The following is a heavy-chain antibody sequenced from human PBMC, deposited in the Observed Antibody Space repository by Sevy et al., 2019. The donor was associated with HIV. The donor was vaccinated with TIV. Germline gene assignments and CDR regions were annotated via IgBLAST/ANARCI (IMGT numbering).Heavy chain of an antibody. V-gene: IGHV3-15*01. J-gene: IGHJ4*02. CDR3: TTASWSQEDYYNY. Sequence: GGSLRLSCAASEFTFSNAWMSWVRQAPGKGLEWVGRIKGKIYDGTIDYAAPVKGRFSISRDDSKNTLYLRMNSLKTEDTAVYYCTTASWSQEDYYNYWGQGALVTVSS. CDR2: IKGKIYDGTI. D-gene: IGHD6-13*01. CDR1: EFTFSNAW.